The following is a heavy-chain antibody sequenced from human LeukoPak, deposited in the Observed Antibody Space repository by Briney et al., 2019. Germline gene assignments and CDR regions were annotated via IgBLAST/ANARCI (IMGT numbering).Heavy chain of an antibody. Sequence: ASVKVSCKASGYTFTSYAMHWVRQAPGQRLEWMGWINAGNGNTKYSQKFQGRVTITRDTSASTAYMELSSLRSEDTAVYYCARGAVAGTSYNWFDPWGQGTLVTVSS. CDR1: GYTFTSYA. D-gene: IGHD6-19*01. CDR3: ARGAVAGTSYNWFDP. CDR2: INAGNGNT. V-gene: IGHV1-3*01. J-gene: IGHJ5*02.